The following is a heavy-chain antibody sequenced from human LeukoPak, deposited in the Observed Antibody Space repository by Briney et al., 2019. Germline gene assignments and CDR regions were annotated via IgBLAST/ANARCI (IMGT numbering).Heavy chain of an antibody. CDR3: ARVGRGVAAPNYYYYYYMDV. V-gene: IGHV4-61*02. CDR2: IYKTGST. Sequence: SETLSLTCTVSGGSINSGSYYWSWIRQPAGKGLEWIGRIYKTGSTNYNPSLKSRATISVDTSKNQFSLKLNSVTAADTAVYYCARVGRGVAAPNYYYYYYMDVWGKGTTVTVSS. CDR1: GGSINSGSYY. J-gene: IGHJ6*03. D-gene: IGHD2-15*01.